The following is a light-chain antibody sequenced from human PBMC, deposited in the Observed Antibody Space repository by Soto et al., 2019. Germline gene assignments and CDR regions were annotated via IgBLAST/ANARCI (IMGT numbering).Light chain of an antibody. J-gene: IGKJ4*01. CDR3: QPYNNWPLT. Sequence: IVMKQSPATLSVYTGERATLSCRASQSVSSKLAWYQQKPGQAPRLLIYGTSSRATGIPDRFSGSGSGTEFTLTINSLQSEDFAIYYCQPYNNWPLTFCGGTKVDI. V-gene: IGKV3-15*01. CDR2: GTS. CDR1: QSVSSK.